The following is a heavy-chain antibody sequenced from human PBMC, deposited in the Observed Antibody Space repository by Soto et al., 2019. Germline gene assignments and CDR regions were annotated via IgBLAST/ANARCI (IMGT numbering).Heavy chain of an antibody. Sequence: QVQLVQSGAEVKKPGSSVKVSCKASGGTFSSYAISWVRQAPGQGLEWMGGIIPIFGTANYAQKFQGRVTITADNSTSTAYMELRRLRSEDTAVYYCASGLSSIAARQGTDYWGQGTLVTVSS. CDR1: GGTFSSYA. CDR2: IIPIFGTA. CDR3: ASGLSSIAARQGTDY. D-gene: IGHD6-6*01. J-gene: IGHJ4*02. V-gene: IGHV1-69*06.